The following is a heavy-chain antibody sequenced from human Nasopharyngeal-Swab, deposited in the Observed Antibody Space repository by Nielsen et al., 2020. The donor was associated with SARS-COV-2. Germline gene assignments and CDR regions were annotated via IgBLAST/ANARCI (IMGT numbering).Heavy chain of an antibody. CDR3: AREGENDSSGYFSDAFDI. J-gene: IGHJ3*02. Sequence: SLRLSCAASGFTFEDDARHRVRQAPGKGLEWVSGISWNSGSIGYADSVKGRFTISRDNAKNSLYLQMNSLRAEDTALYYCAREGENDSSGYFSDAFDIWGQGTMVTVSS. CDR2: ISWNSGSI. V-gene: IGHV3-9*01. D-gene: IGHD3-22*01. CDR1: GFTFEDDA.